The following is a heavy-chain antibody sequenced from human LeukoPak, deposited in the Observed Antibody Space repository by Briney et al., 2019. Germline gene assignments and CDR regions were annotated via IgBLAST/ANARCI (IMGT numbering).Heavy chain of an antibody. J-gene: IGHJ1*01. D-gene: IGHD3-10*02. Sequence: GGSVRLSCSASRFTFSSYAMHWVRQAPGKGLEYVSAISSNGGSTYYTDSVRGRFTISRDKSKNTLYLQMNSLRAEEAAVYYCVNLFPLQQWGQGTLVTVSS. CDR1: RFTFSSYA. V-gene: IGHV3-64D*06. CDR3: VNLFPLQQ. CDR2: ISSNGGST.